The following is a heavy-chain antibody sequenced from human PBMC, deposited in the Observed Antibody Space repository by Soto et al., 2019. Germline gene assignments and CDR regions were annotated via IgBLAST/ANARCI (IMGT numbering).Heavy chain of an antibody. D-gene: IGHD3-22*01. CDR3: ARLKVVTETLSQH. CDR1: GASSSNSVYC. Sequence: SETLSLTCTVSGASSSNSVYCWGWIRQPPGKGLEWIGSIHYSGSTYYNPSLNSRVTISVDTSKNQFSLKVGSVTAADTAVYYCARLKVVTETLSQHWGQGTLVTVSS. CDR2: IHYSGST. V-gene: IGHV4-39*01. J-gene: IGHJ1*01.